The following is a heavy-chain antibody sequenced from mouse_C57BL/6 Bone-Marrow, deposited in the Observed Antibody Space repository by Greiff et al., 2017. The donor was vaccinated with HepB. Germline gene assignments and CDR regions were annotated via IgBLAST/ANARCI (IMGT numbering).Heavy chain of an antibody. D-gene: IGHD1-1*01. V-gene: IGHV1-81*01. Sequence: VKLMESGAELARPGASVKLSCKASGYTFTSYGISWVKQSTGQGLEWIGEIYPRSGNTYYNEKFKGKATLTADKSSSTAYMELRSLTSEDSAVYFCARPPLLLRSLYYYAMDYWGQGTSVTVSS. CDR2: IYPRSGNT. CDR3: ARPPLLLRSLYYYAMDY. CDR1: GYTFTSYG. J-gene: IGHJ4*01.